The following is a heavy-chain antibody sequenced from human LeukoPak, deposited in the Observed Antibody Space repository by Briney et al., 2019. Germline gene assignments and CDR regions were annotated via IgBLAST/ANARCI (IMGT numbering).Heavy chain of an antibody. Sequence: SETLSLTCAAYGGSFSGYYWSWNRQPPGKGLEWIGEINHSGSTNYNPSLKSRVTISVDTSKNQFSLKLSSVTAADTAVYYCARGQRPAMALYWGQGTLVTVSS. D-gene: IGHD5-18*01. CDR3: ARGQRPAMALY. CDR1: GGSFSGYY. CDR2: INHSGST. J-gene: IGHJ4*02. V-gene: IGHV4-34*01.